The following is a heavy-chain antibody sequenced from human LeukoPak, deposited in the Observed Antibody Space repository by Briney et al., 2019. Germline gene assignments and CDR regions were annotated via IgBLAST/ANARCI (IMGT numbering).Heavy chain of an antibody. Sequence: GGSLRLSCAASGFNFSSYSMSWVRQAPGEGLEWVSAISGSGGSTYYADSVKGRFTISRDNSKNTLYLQMNNLRAEDTAVYYCAKARGMTRDLFDYWGQGTLVTVSS. D-gene: IGHD4-11*01. CDR3: AKARGMTRDLFDY. J-gene: IGHJ4*02. V-gene: IGHV3-23*01. CDR2: ISGSGGST. CDR1: GFNFSSYS.